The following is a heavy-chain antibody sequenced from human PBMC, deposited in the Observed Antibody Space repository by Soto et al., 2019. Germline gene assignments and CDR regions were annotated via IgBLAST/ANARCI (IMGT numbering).Heavy chain of an antibody. CDR2: IYYSGST. CDR1: DGSISGYY. V-gene: IGHV4-59*01. CDR3: ARAPVYYYGSGSYGSGPRYYYGMDV. D-gene: IGHD3-10*01. J-gene: IGHJ6*02. Sequence: PSETLSLTCTVSDGSISGYYGSWIRQPPGKGLEWIGYIYYSGSTDYNPSLKSRVTISVDTSKNQFSLKLSSVTAADTAVYYCARAPVYYYGSGSYGSGPRYYYGMDVWGQGTTVTAP.